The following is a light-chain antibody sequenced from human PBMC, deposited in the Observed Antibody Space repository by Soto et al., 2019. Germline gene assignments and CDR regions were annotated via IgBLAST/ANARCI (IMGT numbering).Light chain of an antibody. CDR2: DVS. CDR3: QQYNSYPWT. CDR1: QSFSSW. J-gene: IGKJ1*01. Sequence: DIQMTQSPSTLSASVGDRVTITCRASQSFSSWLAWYQQKPGKAPKLLIHDVSSLQRGVPSRFSGSGSGTEFTHTISSLQPDDFATYFCQQYNSYPWTFGQGTKLELK. V-gene: IGKV1-5*01.